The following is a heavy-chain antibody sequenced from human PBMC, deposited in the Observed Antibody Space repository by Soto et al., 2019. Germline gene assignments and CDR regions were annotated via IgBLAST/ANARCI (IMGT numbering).Heavy chain of an antibody. Sequence: EVQLVESGGGLVQPGRSLRLSCVVSGLNFDDYAMHWVRQLPGKGLEWVAGLSWSGGTIDYADSVKGRFTISRDNAKNSLYLEMNSLRPEDTAVYYWTKEVRHHFSYYFDNWGQGTLVTVSS. D-gene: IGHD3-3*02. CDR3: TKEVRHHFSYYFDN. CDR2: LSWSGGTI. V-gene: IGHV3-9*01. CDR1: GLNFDDYA. J-gene: IGHJ4*02.